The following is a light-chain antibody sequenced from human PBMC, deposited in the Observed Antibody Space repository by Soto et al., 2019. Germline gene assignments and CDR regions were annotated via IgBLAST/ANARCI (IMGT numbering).Light chain of an antibody. CDR1: QSLLHSNGYNY. V-gene: IGKV2-28*01. CDR2: LGS. J-gene: IGKJ2*01. CDR3: MQALQSPYT. Sequence: DIVMTQSPLSLLVTPGEPASISCRSSQSLLHSNGYNYLDWYLQKPGQSPQLLISLGSNRASGVPARFSGSGSATDFTLNIGRVGAEDFGVYYCMQALQSPYTFGQGTKLEIK.